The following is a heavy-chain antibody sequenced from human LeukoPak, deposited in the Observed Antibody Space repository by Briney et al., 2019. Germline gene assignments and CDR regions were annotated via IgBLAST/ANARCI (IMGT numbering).Heavy chain of an antibody. J-gene: IGHJ4*02. CDR1: GFTFTSSA. Sequence: GASVKVSCKXSGFTFTSSAMQWVRQARGQRLEWIGWIVVGSGNTNYAQKFQERVTITRDMSTSTAYMELSSLRSEDTAVYYCAARGSTLSGPIDYWGQGTLVTVSS. CDR2: IVVGSGNT. D-gene: IGHD2-2*01. CDR3: AARGSTLSGPIDY. V-gene: IGHV1-58*02.